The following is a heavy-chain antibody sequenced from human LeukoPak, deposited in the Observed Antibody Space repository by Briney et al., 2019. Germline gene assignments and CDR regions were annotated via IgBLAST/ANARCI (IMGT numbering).Heavy chain of an antibody. V-gene: IGHV3-48*04. CDR1: GFTFTSYS. CDR2: ISSASGTI. Sequence: GSLRLSCTASGFTFTSYSMNWVRQAPGKGLEWVSYISSASGTIYYADSVKGRFTISRDNANNSLYLQMNSLRAEDTAVYYCARRTPGYCSGGSCYGFQHWGQGTLVTVSS. D-gene: IGHD2-15*01. J-gene: IGHJ1*01. CDR3: ARRTPGYCSGGSCYGFQH.